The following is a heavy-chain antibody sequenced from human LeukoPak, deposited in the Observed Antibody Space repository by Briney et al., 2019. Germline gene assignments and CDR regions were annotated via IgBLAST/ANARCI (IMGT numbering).Heavy chain of an antibody. J-gene: IGHJ4*02. CDR1: GFTFSSYS. CDR3: AKGEGPTVGTT. CDR2: ISSSSSYI. D-gene: IGHD1-26*01. Sequence: PGGSLRLSCAASGFTFSSYSMNWVRQAPVKGLGWVSSISSSSSYIYYADSVKGRFTISRDNAKNSLYLQMNSLRADDTAVYYCAKGEGPTVGTTWGQGTLVTVSS. V-gene: IGHV3-21*04.